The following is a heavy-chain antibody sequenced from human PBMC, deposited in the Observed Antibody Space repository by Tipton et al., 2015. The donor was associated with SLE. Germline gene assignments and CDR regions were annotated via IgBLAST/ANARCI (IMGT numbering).Heavy chain of an antibody. CDR2: IYYSGST. CDR1: GGSISSYY. J-gene: IGHJ6*02. CDR3: ARQGQQLVRPYYYGMDV. D-gene: IGHD6-13*01. V-gene: IGHV4-59*08. Sequence: TLSLTCTVSGGSISSYYWSWIRQPPGKGLEWIGYIYYSGSTNYNPSLKSRVTISVDTSKNQFSPKLSSVTAADPAVYYCARQGQQLVRPYYYGMDVWGQGTTVTVSS.